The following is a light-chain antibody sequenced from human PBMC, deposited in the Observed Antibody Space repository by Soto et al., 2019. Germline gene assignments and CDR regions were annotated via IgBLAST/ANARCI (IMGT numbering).Light chain of an antibody. CDR3: QHYNSYPWT. CDR2: RAS. Sequence: DIQMTQSHSTLSASVGDRVTISCRASQSIGSWLAWYQQKPGRAPKLLIYRASILENGVSRRFSGSGSGTEFTLTISSLQPDDFATYFCQHYNSYPWTFGQGTKVDIK. CDR1: QSIGSW. J-gene: IGKJ1*01. V-gene: IGKV1-5*03.